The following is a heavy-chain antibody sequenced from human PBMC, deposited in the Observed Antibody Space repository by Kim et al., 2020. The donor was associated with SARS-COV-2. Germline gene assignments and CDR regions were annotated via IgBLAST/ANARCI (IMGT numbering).Heavy chain of an antibody. Sequence: ADSVKGRFTISRDNSKNTLYLQMNSLRAEDTAVYYCARDPMQLWSGGLDYWGQGTLVTVSS. J-gene: IGHJ4*02. D-gene: IGHD3-10*01. CDR3: ARDPMQLWSGGLDY. V-gene: IGHV3-33*01.